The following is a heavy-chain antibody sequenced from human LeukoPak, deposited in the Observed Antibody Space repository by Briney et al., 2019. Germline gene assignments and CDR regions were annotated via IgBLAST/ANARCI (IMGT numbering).Heavy chain of an antibody. CDR2: IYSTGST. D-gene: IGHD3-3*01. V-gene: IGHV4-39*07. CDR1: GASITSGSYY. Sequence: PSETLSLTCTVSGASITSGSYYWRWIRQTPEKGLEWIGNIYSTGSTSFNPSFKSRITMSVDTSKNQFSLNLNSVTAADTAVYFCARDSAFWLFWGQGTLVTVSS. CDR3: ARDSAFWLF. J-gene: IGHJ1*01.